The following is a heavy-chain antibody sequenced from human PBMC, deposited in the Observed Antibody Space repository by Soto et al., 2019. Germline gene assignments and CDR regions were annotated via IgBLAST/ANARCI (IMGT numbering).Heavy chain of an antibody. Sequence: QMQLVQSGPEVKKTGTSVKVSCKASGFTFTRSVVQWVRQARGQRLEWIGWIVVGSDNTKYAQEFQERVTITRDMSTSTAYMEMSSLRSEDTAVYYCAAAYFGDDLRAFDIWGQGTMVTVSS. CDR2: IVVGSDNT. J-gene: IGHJ3*02. CDR1: GFTFTRSV. D-gene: IGHD4-17*01. V-gene: IGHV1-58*01. CDR3: AAAYFGDDLRAFDI.